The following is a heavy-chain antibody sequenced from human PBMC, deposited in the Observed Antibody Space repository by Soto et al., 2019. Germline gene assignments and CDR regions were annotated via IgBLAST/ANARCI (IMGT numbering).Heavy chain of an antibody. J-gene: IGHJ6*02. CDR2: INPSGGST. CDR3: ARVSPVITMVRGVITSYGRTRMDG. Sequence: ASVKVSCKASGYTFTSYGISWVRQAPGQGLEWMGIINPSGGSTSYAQKFQGRVTMTRDTSTSTVYMELSSLRSGDTAVYYCARVSPVITMVRGVITSYGRTRMDGWGQGTTVTVSS. V-gene: IGHV1-46*01. CDR1: GYTFTSYG. D-gene: IGHD3-10*01.